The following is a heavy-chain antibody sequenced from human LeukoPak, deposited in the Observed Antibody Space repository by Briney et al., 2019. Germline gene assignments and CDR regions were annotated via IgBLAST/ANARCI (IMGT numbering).Heavy chain of an antibody. V-gene: IGHV3-30*03. CDR3: APRAVEMTTTKGY. CDR1: GFTFSLYG. D-gene: IGHD5-24*01. Sequence: GGSLRLSCAASGFTFSLYGMHWARQAPGKGLDWVALISYDGSNKYYADSVKGRFTISRDNSKNTLYLQMNSLRAEDTAVYYCAPRAVEMTTTKGYWGQGTLVTVSS. CDR2: ISYDGSNK. J-gene: IGHJ4*02.